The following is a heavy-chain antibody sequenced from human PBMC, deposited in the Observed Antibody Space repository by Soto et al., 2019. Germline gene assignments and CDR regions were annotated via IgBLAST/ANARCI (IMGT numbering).Heavy chain of an antibody. CDR2: INHSGST. V-gene: IGHV4-34*01. D-gene: IGHD6-13*01. J-gene: IGHJ6*02. CDR3: ARQMGRRYSSSWYGYYYGMDV. Sequence: PSETLSLTCAVYGGSLSGYYWSWIRQPPGKGLEWIGEINHSGSTNYNPSLKSRVTISVDTSKNQFSLKLSSVTAADTAVYYCARQMGRRYSSSWYGYYYGMDVWGQGTTVTVSS. CDR1: GGSLSGYY.